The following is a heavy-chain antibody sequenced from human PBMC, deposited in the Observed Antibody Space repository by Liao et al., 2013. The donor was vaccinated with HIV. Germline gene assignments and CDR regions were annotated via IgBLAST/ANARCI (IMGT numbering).Heavy chain of an antibody. CDR2: ITHSGGT. Sequence: QVQLQESGPGEAKPSETLSLTCTVSGGSMSSDYWNWIRQSPGKGLEWMGQITHSGGTDYNPSLKSRVTISVDTSKNQFSLNLTSVTAADTAVYYCARGERRALPGGFPLRYWGQGSLVTVS. J-gene: IGHJ4*02. CDR3: ARGERRALPGGFPLRY. V-gene: IGHV4-59*12. D-gene: IGHD2-8*02. CDR1: GGSMSSDY.